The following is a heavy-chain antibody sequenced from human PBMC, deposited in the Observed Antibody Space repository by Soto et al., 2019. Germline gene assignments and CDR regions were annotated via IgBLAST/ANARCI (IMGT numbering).Heavy chain of an antibody. CDR3: ARVSPAGLDY. CDR1: GYTFTSYD. V-gene: IGHV1-8*01. Sequence: QVQLVQSGAEVKKPGASVKVSCKASGYTFTSYDINWVRQATGQGLEWMGWMNPNSGNTVYAQKFQGRVTMTRNTSTSTAYMAPSSLRSEGTAVCYCARVSPAGLDYWGQGTLVTVSS. CDR2: MNPNSGNT. J-gene: IGHJ4*02.